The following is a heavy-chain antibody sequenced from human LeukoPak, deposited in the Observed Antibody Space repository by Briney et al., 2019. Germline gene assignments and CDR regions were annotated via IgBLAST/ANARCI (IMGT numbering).Heavy chain of an antibody. CDR1: GFTFSCCA. V-gene: IGHV3-30-3*02. J-gene: IGHJ4*02. CDR2: ISSDENTK. Sequence: GGSLRLSCAASGFTFSCCAIHWVRQAPGRGLEWVAVISSDENTKFYADSVKGRFTVYRDNSKKTVWLQMNSLRAEDTAVYYCAKKGGSSGRYDYLDYWGQGTLVTVSS. D-gene: IGHD6-19*01. CDR3: AKKGGSSGRYDYLDY.